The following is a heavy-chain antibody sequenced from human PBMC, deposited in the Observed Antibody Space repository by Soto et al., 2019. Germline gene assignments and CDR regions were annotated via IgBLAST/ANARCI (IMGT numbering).Heavy chain of an antibody. CDR1: GGTFSNYA. V-gene: IGHV1-69*06. Sequence: QVQLVQSGAEVKKPGSSVKVSCKASGGTFSNYAINWVRQAPGQGLEWMGGIIPLFGTPNYAQKFQGRVTFTAHKSPSTADMELRSLRSDDTAVYYCARGWETVGTTTPFAYWGQGTLVTVSS. CDR3: ARGWETVGTTTPFAY. CDR2: IIPLFGTP. D-gene: IGHD1-26*01. J-gene: IGHJ4*02.